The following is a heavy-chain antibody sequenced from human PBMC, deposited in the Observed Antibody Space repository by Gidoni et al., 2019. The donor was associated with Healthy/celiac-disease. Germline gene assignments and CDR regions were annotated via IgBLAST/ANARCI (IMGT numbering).Heavy chain of an antibody. J-gene: IGHJ4*02. D-gene: IGHD6-19*01. Sequence: QVQLVESGGGVVQPGRSLRLSCAASGFTFSSYGMHWVRQAPGKGLEWVAVISYDGSNKYYADSVKGRFTISRDNSKNTLYLQMNSLRAEDTAVYYCAKDPQRVAGKPGILDYWGQGTLVTVSS. CDR3: AKDPQRVAGKPGILDY. CDR1: GFTFSSYG. V-gene: IGHV3-30*18. CDR2: ISYDGSNK.